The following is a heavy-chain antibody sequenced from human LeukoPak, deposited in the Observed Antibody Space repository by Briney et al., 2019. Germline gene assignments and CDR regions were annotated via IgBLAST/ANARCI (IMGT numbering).Heavy chain of an antibody. CDR3: AKGRDRYYGSGSYYNAFDY. V-gene: IGHV3-23*01. CDR1: GFTFSSYS. Sequence: GGSLRLSCAASGFTFSSYSMNWVRQAPGKGLEWVSAISGSGGSTYYADSVKGRFTISRDNSKNTLYLQMNSLRAEDTAVYYCAKGRDRYYGSGSYYNAFDYWGQGTLVTVSS. CDR2: ISGSGGST. J-gene: IGHJ4*02. D-gene: IGHD3-10*01.